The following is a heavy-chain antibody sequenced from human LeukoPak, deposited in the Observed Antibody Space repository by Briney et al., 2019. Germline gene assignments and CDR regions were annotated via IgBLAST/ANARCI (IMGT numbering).Heavy chain of an antibody. CDR2: ISSSSSYI. CDR1: GFTFSSYS. J-gene: IGHJ6*02. V-gene: IGHV3-21*01. Sequence: GGSLRLSCAASGFTFSSYSMSWVRQAPGKGLEWVSSISSSSSYIYYADSVKGRFTISRDNAKNSLYLQMNSLRAEDTAVYYCARLLVLPYGMDVWGQGTTVTVSS. D-gene: IGHD6-6*01. CDR3: ARLLVLPYGMDV.